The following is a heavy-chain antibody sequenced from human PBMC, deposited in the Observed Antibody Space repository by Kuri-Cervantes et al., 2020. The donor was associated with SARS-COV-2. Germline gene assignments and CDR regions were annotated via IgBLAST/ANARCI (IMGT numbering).Heavy chain of an antibody. CDR3: AREGDIVVVPAATRNPQMDV. J-gene: IGHJ6*02. CDR2: MNPNSGNT. Sequence: ASVKVSCKASGYTFTSSDINWVRQATGQGLEWMGWMNPNSGNTGYAQKFQGRVTMTEDTSTDTAYMELSSLRAEDTAVYYCAREGDIVVVPAATRNPQMDVWGQGTTVTVSS. D-gene: IGHD2-2*01. CDR1: GYTFTSSD. V-gene: IGHV1-8*01.